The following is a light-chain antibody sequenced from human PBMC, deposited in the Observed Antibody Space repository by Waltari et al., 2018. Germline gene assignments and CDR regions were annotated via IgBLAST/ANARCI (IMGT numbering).Light chain of an antibody. V-gene: IGLV8-61*01. Sequence: QTVVTQEPSFSVSPGGTVTLTCGLTSGPLYSSYYPSWYQQTPGHAPRPLSYITNMRSSGVPVRFSGSILGNKATLTIAVAQADDESDYYCVLYMGGSILFGGGTKLTVL. CDR3: VLYMGGSIL. CDR1: SGPLYSSYY. CDR2: ITN. J-gene: IGLJ3*02.